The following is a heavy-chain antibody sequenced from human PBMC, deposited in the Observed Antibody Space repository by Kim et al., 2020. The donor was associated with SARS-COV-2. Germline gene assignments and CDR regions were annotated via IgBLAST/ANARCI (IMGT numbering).Heavy chain of an antibody. V-gene: IGHV3-30*18. CDR1: GFTFSSYG. D-gene: IGHD5-12*01. CDR3: AKSFGSWWLRSPADY. Sequence: GGSLRPSCAASGFTFSSYGMHWVRQAPGKGLEWVAVISYDGSNKYYADSVKGRFTISRDNSKNTLYLQMNSLRAEDTAVYYCAKSFGSWWLRSPADYWGQGTLVTVSS. CDR2: ISYDGSNK. J-gene: IGHJ4*02.